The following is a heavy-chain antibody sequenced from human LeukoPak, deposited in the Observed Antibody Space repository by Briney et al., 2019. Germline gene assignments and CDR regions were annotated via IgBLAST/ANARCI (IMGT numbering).Heavy chain of an antibody. V-gene: IGHV4-39*01. CDR3: ARLLRRVVFAQRSNWFDP. Sequence: SETLSLTCTVSGGSISSSSYYWGWIRQPPGKGLEWIGSIYYSGSTYYNPSLKSRVTISVDTSKNQFSLKLSSVTAADTAVYYCARLLRRVVFAQRSNWFDPWGQGTLVTVSS. D-gene: IGHD2-15*01. CDR2: IYYSGST. CDR1: GGSISSSSYY. J-gene: IGHJ5*02.